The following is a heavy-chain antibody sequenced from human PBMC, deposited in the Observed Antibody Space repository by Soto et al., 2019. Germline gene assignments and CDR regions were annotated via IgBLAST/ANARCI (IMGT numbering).Heavy chain of an antibody. CDR1: GYTFTSYD. CDR3: ALRSGSGISYYFDY. D-gene: IGHD3-10*01. V-gene: IGHV1-8*01. J-gene: IGHJ4*02. Sequence: ASVKVSCKASGYTFTSYDINWVRQATGQGLEWMGWMNPNSGNTGYAQKFQGRVTMTRNTSISTAYMELSSLRSEDTAVYYCALRSGSGISYYFDYWGQGTLVTVSS. CDR2: MNPNSGNT.